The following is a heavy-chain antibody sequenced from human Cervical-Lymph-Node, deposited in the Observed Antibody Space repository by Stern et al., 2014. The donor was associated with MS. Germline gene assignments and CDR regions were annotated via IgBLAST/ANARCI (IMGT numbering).Heavy chain of an antibody. CDR3: VRRIQLWSMFDL. CDR2: VSGGAKTT. J-gene: IGHJ5*02. Sequence: VQLVESGGGLVTPGGSLRLSCVASGFTFRNYYMSWIRQTPGEGLEWVGYVSGGAKTTDYADSVKGRFTISRDNAKNSVFLQMSGLRLEDSAVYYCVRRIQLWSMFDLWGHGTWVTVSS. D-gene: IGHD2-8*01. CDR1: GFTFRNYY. V-gene: IGHV3-11*01.